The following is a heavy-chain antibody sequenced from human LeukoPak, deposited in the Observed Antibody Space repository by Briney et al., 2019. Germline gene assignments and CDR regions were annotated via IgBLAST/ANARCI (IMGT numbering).Heavy chain of an antibody. V-gene: IGHV4-59*12. J-gene: IGHJ6*02. Sequence: SETLFLTCIVSGGSISSYYWSWIRQPPGKGLEWIGYIYSSGSTDYNPSLKSRVTISLDTSNHQFSLKLTSVTAADTAVYYCAREYYYGMDIWGQGTTVTVSS. CDR3: AREYYYGMDI. CDR1: GGSISSYY. CDR2: IYSSGST.